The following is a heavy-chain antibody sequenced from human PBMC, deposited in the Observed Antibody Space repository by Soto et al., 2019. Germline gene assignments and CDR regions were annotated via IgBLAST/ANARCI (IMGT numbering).Heavy chain of an antibody. CDR1: GASIGGSALY. D-gene: IGHD2-21*01. V-gene: IGHV4-31*03. Sequence: SETLSLTCTVSGASIGGSALYCSWIRHHPAKGLEYIGYIYYSGSTYYNPSLKSRVAISVDTSKNQFSLKMTSLTAADTAVYYCATATLMATIPNYWGQGTLVTVSS. CDR2: IYYSGST. CDR3: ATATLMATIPNY. J-gene: IGHJ4*02.